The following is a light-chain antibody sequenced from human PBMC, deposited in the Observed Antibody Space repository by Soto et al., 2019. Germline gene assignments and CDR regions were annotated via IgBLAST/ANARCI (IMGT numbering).Light chain of an antibody. CDR3: QEYNKWPQT. Sequence: TQSPATLSVFHGERATLSCRASQSVATNLAWYQQRPGQAPRLLIYGASKRAIGLPARFSGSGSGTEFTLTITSLQSEDFAVYCCQEYNKWPQTFGQGAKVDIK. CDR2: GAS. J-gene: IGKJ1*01. CDR1: QSVATN. V-gene: IGKV3-15*01.